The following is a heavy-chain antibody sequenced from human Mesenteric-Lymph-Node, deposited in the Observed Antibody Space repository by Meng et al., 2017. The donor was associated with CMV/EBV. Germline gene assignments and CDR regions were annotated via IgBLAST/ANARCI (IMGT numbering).Heavy chain of an antibody. Sequence: GESLKISCAASGFIFSNYGMQWVRQAPGKGLEWVAMIWYDGSKKYYVDSVKGRFTISRDNTKNTLYLQMNSLRAEDTAVYYCARGYSNRIDFWGQGTLVTVSS. CDR1: GFIFSNYG. V-gene: IGHV3-33*01. CDR2: IWYDGSKK. J-gene: IGHJ4*02. CDR3: ARGYSNRIDF. D-gene: IGHD4-11*01.